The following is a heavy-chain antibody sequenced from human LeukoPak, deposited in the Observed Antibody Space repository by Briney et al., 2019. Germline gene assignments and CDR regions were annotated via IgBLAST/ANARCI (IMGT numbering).Heavy chain of an antibody. CDR3: ASLRGYSGYDFGDFDY. CDR1: GFTFSSYS. D-gene: IGHD5-12*01. V-gene: IGHV3-21*01. CDR2: ISSSSSYI. J-gene: IGHJ4*02. Sequence: GGSLRLSCAASGFTFSSYSMNWVRQAPGKGLEWVSSISSSSSYIYYADSVKGRFTISRDNAKNSLYLQMNSLRAEDTAVYYCASLRGYSGYDFGDFDYWGQGTLVTVSS.